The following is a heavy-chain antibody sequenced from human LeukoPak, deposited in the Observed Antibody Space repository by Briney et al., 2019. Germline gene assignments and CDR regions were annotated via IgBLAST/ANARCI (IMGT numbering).Heavy chain of an antibody. CDR1: GGSISSSSYY. J-gene: IGHJ4*02. D-gene: IGHD3-9*01. CDR3: ARVRAPSYYDILTGYFPLDY. V-gene: IGHV4-39*07. Sequence: SETLSLTCTVSGGSISSSSYYWGWIRQPPGKGLEWIGSIYYSGSTYYNPSLKSRVTISVDTSKNQFSLKLSSVTAADTAVYYCARVRAPSYYDILTGYFPLDYWGQGTLVTVSS. CDR2: IYYSGST.